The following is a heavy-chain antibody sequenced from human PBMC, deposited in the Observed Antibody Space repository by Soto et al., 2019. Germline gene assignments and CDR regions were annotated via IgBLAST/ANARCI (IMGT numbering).Heavy chain of an antibody. V-gene: IGHV1-69*01. D-gene: IGHD2-2*01. CDR1: GGTFSSYA. J-gene: IGHJ5*02. CDR2: IIPIFGTA. CDR3: AREVRDSVVVPAAMLGSWFDP. Sequence: QVQLVQSGAEVKKPGSSVKVSCKASGGTFSSYAISWVRQAPGQGLEWMGGIIPIFGTANYAQKFQGRVTITADESTSTAYMELSSLRSEDTAMYYCAREVRDSVVVPAAMLGSWFDPWGQGTLVTVSS.